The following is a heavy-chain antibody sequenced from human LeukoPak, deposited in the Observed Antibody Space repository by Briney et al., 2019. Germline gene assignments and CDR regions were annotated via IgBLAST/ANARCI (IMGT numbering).Heavy chain of an antibody. CDR1: GGSFSGYY. D-gene: IGHD3-22*01. Sequence: ASETLSLTCAVYGGSFSGYYWSWIRQPPGKGLEWIGEINHSGSTNYNPPLKSRVTISVDTSKNQFSLKLSSVTAADTAVYYCARLLRGGRDTPMVTMIVVRAKSGAFDIWGQGTMVTVSS. CDR2: INHSGST. V-gene: IGHV4-34*01. CDR3: ARLLRGGRDTPMVTMIVVRAKSGAFDI. J-gene: IGHJ3*02.